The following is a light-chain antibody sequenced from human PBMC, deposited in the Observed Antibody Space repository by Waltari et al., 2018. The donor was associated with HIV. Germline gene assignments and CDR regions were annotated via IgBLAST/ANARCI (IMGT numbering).Light chain of an antibody. CDR1: QSVSNNY. Sequence: EIVLTQSPGTLSLSPGERDILSCRASQSVSNNYLAWYQQKPGQAPRLLIYGASSRATDIPDRFSGSGSGTDFTLTISRLEPEDFAVYYCQQYGGSPWTFGQGTKVEIK. V-gene: IGKV3-20*01. CDR2: GAS. CDR3: QQYGGSPWT. J-gene: IGKJ1*01.